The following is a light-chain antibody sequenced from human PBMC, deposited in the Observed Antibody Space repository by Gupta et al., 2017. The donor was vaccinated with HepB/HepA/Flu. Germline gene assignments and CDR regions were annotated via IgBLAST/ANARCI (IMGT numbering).Light chain of an antibody. CDR1: QSVSSSY. Sequence: EIVLTQSPGILSLSPGERATLSCRASQSVSSSYLAWYQRKPGQAPTLLIYGASNRDTGIPDRFSGSGYGTDLTLTISRREPEDFAVYYCQQDGSSPLFTFGQGTRM. V-gene: IGKV3-20*01. CDR2: GAS. J-gene: IGKJ5*01. CDR3: QQDGSSPLFT.